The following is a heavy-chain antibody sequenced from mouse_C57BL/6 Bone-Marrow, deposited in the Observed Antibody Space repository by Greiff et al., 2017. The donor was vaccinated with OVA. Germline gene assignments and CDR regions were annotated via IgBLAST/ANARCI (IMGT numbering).Heavy chain of an antibody. Sequence: EVQRVESGGDLVKPGGSLKLSCAASGFTFSSYGMSWVRQTPDKRLEWVATISSGGSYTYYPDSVKGRFTISRDNAKNTLYLQMSSLKSEDTAMYYCARVYYDYYYYAMDYWGQGTSVTVSS. D-gene: IGHD2-4*01. CDR1: GFTFSSYG. CDR2: ISSGGSYT. J-gene: IGHJ4*01. CDR3: ARVYYDYYYYAMDY. V-gene: IGHV5-6*01.